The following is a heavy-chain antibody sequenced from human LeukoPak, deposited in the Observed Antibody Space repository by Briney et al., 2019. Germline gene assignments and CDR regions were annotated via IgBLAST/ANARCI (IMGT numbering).Heavy chain of an antibody. D-gene: IGHD3-3*01. CDR1: GFTFSSYA. V-gene: IGHV3-23*01. J-gene: IGHJ6*02. CDR2: ISGSGGST. CDR3: AKASDDFWSGYSSYYYYGMDV. Sequence: GGSLRLSCAASGFTFSSYAMSWVRQAPGKGLEWVSAISGSGGSTYYADSVKGRFTISRDNSKNTLYLQINSLRAEDTAVYYCAKASDDFWSGYSSYYYYGMDVWGQGTTVTVSS.